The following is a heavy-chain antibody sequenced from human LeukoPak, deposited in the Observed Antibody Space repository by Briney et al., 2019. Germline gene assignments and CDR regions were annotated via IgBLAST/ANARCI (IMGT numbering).Heavy chain of an antibody. CDR2: IWYDGSNK. CDR3: ARDTNSSGYLYYFDY. J-gene: IGHJ4*02. Sequence: GGSLRLSCEASGFTFSSYAMHWVRQAPGKGLEWVAVIWYDGSNKYYADSVKGRFTISRDNSKNTLYLQMNSLRAEDTAVYYCARDTNSSGYLYYFDYWGQGTLVTVSS. V-gene: IGHV3-33*08. D-gene: IGHD3-22*01. CDR1: GFTFSSYA.